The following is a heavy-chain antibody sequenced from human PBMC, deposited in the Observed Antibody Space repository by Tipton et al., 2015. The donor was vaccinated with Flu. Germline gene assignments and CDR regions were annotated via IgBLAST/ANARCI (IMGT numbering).Heavy chain of an antibody. D-gene: IGHD3-9*01. Sequence: TLSLTCTVSGASISGSDGYYWTWIRQHPGRGLEWIGYIFYGGGTYYNPSLKSRLTISVDTSKNQFSLNLSSVTAADTAVYYCARELRYFGYYFDYWGQGTLLTVSS. V-gene: IGHV4-31*03. J-gene: IGHJ4*02. CDR2: IFYGGGT. CDR1: GASISGSDGYY. CDR3: ARELRYFGYYFDY.